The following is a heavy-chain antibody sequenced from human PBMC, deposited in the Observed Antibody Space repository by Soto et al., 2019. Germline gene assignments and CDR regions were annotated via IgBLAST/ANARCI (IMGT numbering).Heavy chain of an antibody. J-gene: IGHJ4*02. CDR1: GFAVSSKY. Sequence: EVQWVESGGGLIQPGGSLRLSCAASGFAVSSKYMTWVRQAPGKGLEWVSVIYGGGSTYYADSVKGRFTISRDTSKNTLYLQMNSLRAEDTAVYYCVQTTGWPGFDFWGRGTLVTVSS. V-gene: IGHV3-53*01. CDR2: IYGGGST. CDR3: VQTTGWPGFDF. D-gene: IGHD6-19*01.